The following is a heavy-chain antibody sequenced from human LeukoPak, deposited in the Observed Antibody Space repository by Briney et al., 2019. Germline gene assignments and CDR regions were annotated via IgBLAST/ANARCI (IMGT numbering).Heavy chain of an antibody. Sequence: TGGSLRLSCVASGFTFSNYVMNWVRQAPGKGLECVSSISGSGTSTYYVDSVKGRSTSSRDNSKNTLYLQMNSLRAEDTAVYYCAEEYLDLDYWGQGTLVTVSS. CDR2: ISGSGTST. V-gene: IGHV3-23*01. CDR3: AEEYLDLDY. CDR1: GFTFSNYV. J-gene: IGHJ4*02. D-gene: IGHD3-9*01.